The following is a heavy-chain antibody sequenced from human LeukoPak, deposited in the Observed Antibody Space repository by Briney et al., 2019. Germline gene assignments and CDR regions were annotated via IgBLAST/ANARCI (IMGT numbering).Heavy chain of an antibody. D-gene: IGHD4-11*01. Sequence: AGGSLRLSCAASGFTFSSYSMNWVRQAPGKGLEWVSYISSSSSTIYYADSVKGRFTISRDNSKNTLYLQMNSLRAEDTAVYYCARDPGGHDYPFGSNMDVWGKGTTVTVSS. J-gene: IGHJ6*03. V-gene: IGHV3-48*01. CDR1: GFTFSSYS. CDR2: ISSSSSTI. CDR3: ARDPGGHDYPFGSNMDV.